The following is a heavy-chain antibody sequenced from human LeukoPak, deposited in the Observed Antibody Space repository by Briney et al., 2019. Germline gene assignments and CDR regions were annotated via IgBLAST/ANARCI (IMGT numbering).Heavy chain of an antibody. J-gene: IGHJ6*02. CDR1: GGSISSGGYS. CDR3: ARAVSYDSSGYYGYVGMDV. D-gene: IGHD3-22*01. CDR2: IYHSGST. Sequence: PSQTLSLTCAASGGSISSGGYSWSWIRQPPGKGLEWIGYIYHSGSTYYNPSLKSRVTISVDRSKNQFSLKLSSVTAADTAVYYCARAVSYDSSGYYGYVGMDVWGQGTTVTVSS. V-gene: IGHV4-30-2*01.